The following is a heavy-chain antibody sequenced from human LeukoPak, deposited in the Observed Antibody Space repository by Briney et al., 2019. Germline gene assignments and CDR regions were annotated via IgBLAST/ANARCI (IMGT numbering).Heavy chain of an antibody. J-gene: IGHJ4*02. CDR1: GFTFSSYE. D-gene: IGHD3-10*01. V-gene: IGHV3-48*03. Sequence: GGSLRLSCAASGFTFSSYEMNWVRQAPGKGLEWVSYISSSGSTIYYADSVKGRFTISRDNAKNSLYLQMNSLRAEDTAVYYCARARRITMVRGVPKDFDYWGQGTLVTVSS. CDR3: ARARRITMVRGVPKDFDY. CDR2: ISSSGSTI.